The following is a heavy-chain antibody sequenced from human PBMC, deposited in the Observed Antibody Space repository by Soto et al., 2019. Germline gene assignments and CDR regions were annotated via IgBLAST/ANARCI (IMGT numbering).Heavy chain of an antibody. CDR3: AREGWYSGSYYSDY. J-gene: IGHJ4*02. Sequence: ASVKVSCKASGYTFTSYGISWVRQAPGQGLEWMGWISAYNGNTNYAQKHQGRVTMTTDTSTSTAYMKLRSLRSDDTAVYYCAREGWYSGSYYSDYWGQGTLVTVSS. V-gene: IGHV1-18*01. CDR1: GYTFTSYG. CDR2: ISAYNGNT. D-gene: IGHD1-26*01.